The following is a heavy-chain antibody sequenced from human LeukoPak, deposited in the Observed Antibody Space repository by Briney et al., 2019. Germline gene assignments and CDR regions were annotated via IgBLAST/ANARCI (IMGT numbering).Heavy chain of an antibody. CDR2: IYWHGGST. V-gene: IGHV3-20*04. Sequence: GGSLRLSCAASGLSFDDYGMSWVGPAPGKGLACVSGIYWHGGSTDYADSVKSRFTISRDNAKNSLYLQMNSLRVEDTALYYCARGGISIFGVVIYMDVWGKGTTVTVSS. CDR3: ARGGISIFGVVIYMDV. D-gene: IGHD3-3*01. CDR1: GLSFDDYG. J-gene: IGHJ6*03.